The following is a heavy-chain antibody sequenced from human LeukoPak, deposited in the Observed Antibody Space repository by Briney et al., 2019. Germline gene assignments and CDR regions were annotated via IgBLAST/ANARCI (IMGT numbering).Heavy chain of an antibody. D-gene: IGHD3-22*01. J-gene: IGHJ5*02. Sequence: KPSETLSLTCAVSGYSISSGYYWGWIRQPPGKGLEWIGSIYHSGSTYYNPSLTSRVTIPVDTSKNQFSLKLSSVTAADTAVYYCARAQGTMIVVVRYNWFDPWGQGTLVTVSS. CDR1: GYSISSGYY. V-gene: IGHV4-38-2*01. CDR3: ARAQGTMIVVVRYNWFDP. CDR2: IYHSGST.